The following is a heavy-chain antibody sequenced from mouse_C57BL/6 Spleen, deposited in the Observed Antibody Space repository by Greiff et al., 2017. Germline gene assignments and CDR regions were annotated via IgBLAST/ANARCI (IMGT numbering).Heavy chain of an antibody. D-gene: IGHD2-1*01. CDR2: IYPRSGNT. CDR3: ARGPYGNYGYFDV. V-gene: IGHV1-81*01. CDR1: GYTFTSYG. J-gene: IGHJ1*03. Sequence: VQLQQSGAELARPGASVKLSCKASGYTFTSYGISWVKQRTGQGLEWIGEIYPRSGNTYYNEKFKGKATLTADESSSTAYMELRSLTSEDSAVYFCARGPYGNYGYFDVWGTGTTVTVSS.